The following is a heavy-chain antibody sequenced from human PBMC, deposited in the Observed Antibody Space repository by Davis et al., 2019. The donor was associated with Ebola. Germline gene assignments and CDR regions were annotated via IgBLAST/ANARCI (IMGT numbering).Heavy chain of an antibody. D-gene: IGHD1-26*01. Sequence: GGSLRLSCAASGLVFRNYVMSWVRQAPGKGLEWVSTLGTSADTYYADSVKCRFTISRDNSKNTLYLQMNGLRVEDTAIYYCAKDTSNIWFDIWGQGTNVTVSS. V-gene: IGHV3-23*01. J-gene: IGHJ3*02. CDR1: GLVFRNYV. CDR2: LGTSADT. CDR3: AKDTSNIWFDI.